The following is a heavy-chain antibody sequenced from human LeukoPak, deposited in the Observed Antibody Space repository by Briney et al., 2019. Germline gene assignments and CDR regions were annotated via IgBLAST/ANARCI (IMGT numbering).Heavy chain of an antibody. D-gene: IGHD2-8*02. J-gene: IGHJ6*04. V-gene: IGHV4-31*03. Sequence: SQTLSLTCTVSGGSISSGGYYWSWIRQHPGKGLEWIGYIYYSGSTYYNPSLKRRVTISVDTSKNQFSLKLSSVTAADTAVYYCARMTLLVDYHYYGMDVWGKGTTVTVSS. CDR1: GGSISSGGYY. CDR2: IYYSGST. CDR3: ARMTLLVDYHYYGMDV.